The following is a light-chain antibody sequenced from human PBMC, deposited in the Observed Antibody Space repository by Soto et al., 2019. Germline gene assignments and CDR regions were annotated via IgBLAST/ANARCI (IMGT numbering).Light chain of an antibody. CDR3: QVWDSSSDHYV. CDR1: NIGSKS. V-gene: IGLV3-21*02. J-gene: IGLJ1*01. CDR2: DDS. Sequence: SYELTQPPSVSVAPAQTGPRITCGGNNIGSKSVHWYQQEPGQAPVLVVYDDSDRPSGIPERFSGSNSGNTATLTISRVEAGDEADYYCQVWDSSSDHYVFGTGTKVTVL.